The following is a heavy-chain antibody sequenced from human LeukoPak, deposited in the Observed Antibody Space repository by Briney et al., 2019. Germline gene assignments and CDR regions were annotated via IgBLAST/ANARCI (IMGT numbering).Heavy chain of an antibody. CDR3: AKGRYCSGGSCYTVSYYSYGMDV. J-gene: IGHJ6*02. CDR2: FSGSGGST. D-gene: IGHD2-15*01. CDR1: GFTFRIYA. Sequence: GGCLRLSCAAPGFTFRIYAMSWVREAPGKGLEGVSAFSGSGGSTYYADSVRGRFTISRDNSKNTLYLQMNSLRAEDTAVYYCAKGRYCSGGSCYTVSYYSYGMDVGGQGTTVTVSS. V-gene: IGHV3-23*01.